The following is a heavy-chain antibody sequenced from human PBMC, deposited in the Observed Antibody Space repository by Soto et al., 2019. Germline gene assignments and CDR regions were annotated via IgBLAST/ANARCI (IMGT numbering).Heavy chain of an antibody. J-gene: IGHJ4*02. CDR1: GYTFTSYG. CDR3: ARENDLDYQWGSYRPTLDY. V-gene: IGHV1-18*01. Sequence: ASVKVSCKASGYTFTSYGISWVRQAPGQGLEWMGWISAYNGNTNYAQKLQGRVTMTTDTSTSTAYMELRSLRSDDPAVYYCARENDLDYQWGSYRPTLDYWGQGTLVTVSS. CDR2: ISAYNGNT. D-gene: IGHD3-16*02.